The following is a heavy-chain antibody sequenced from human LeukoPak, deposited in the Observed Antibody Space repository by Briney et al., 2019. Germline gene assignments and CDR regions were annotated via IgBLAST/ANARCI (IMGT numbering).Heavy chain of an antibody. Sequence: GGSLRLSCAASGFTFSSYGMHWVRQAPGKGLEWVAFIRYDGSNKYYADSVKGRFTISRDNSKNTLYLQMNSLGAEDTAVYYCAKGSTMVRGVNYYMDVWGKGTTVTISS. J-gene: IGHJ6*03. CDR2: IRYDGSNK. CDR3: AKGSTMVRGVNYYMDV. V-gene: IGHV3-30*02. D-gene: IGHD3-10*01. CDR1: GFTFSSYG.